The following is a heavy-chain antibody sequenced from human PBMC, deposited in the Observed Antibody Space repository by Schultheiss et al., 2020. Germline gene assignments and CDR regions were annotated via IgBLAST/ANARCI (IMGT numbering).Heavy chain of an antibody. J-gene: IGHJ5*02. CDR1: GYTFTKYF. CDR2: INPNSGGT. CDR3: AREQSLAVAGTGRIGWFDP. V-gene: IGHV1-2*02. Sequence: GGSLRLSCKASGYTFTKYFTQWVRQAPGQGLEWMGWINPNSGGTNYAQKFQGRVTMTRDTSISTAYMELSRLRSDDTAVYYCAREQSLAVAGTGRIGWFDPWGQGTLVTVSS. D-gene: IGHD6-19*01.